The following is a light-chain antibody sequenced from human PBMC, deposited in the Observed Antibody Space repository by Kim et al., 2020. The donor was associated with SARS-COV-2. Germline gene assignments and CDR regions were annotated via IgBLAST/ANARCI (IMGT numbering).Light chain of an antibody. J-gene: IGLJ3*02. CDR1: VLAKKY. CDR2: KDS. Sequence: SVLPGQPARITCSGDVLAKKYARWFQQKPGQAPVLVIYKDSGRPSGIPERFSGSSSGTTVTLTISGAQVEDEADYYCYSAADNSWVFGGGTQLTVL. CDR3: YSAADNSWV. V-gene: IGLV3-27*01.